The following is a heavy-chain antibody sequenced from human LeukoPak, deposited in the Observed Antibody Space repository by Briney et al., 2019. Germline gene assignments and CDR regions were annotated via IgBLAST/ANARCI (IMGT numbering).Heavy chain of an antibody. Sequence: QPGGSLRLSCAASGFTFSSYWMSWVRQAPGKGLEWVANIKHDGSVQYCVDSVKGRFTISRDNAKNSLYLQMNSLRAEDTAVYYCARPITCSSTTCYGPEGSPLGNWGQGTLVTVSS. J-gene: IGHJ4*02. CDR2: IKHDGSVQ. D-gene: IGHD2-2*01. V-gene: IGHV3-7*03. CDR1: GFTFSSYW. CDR3: ARPITCSSTTCYGPEGSPLGN.